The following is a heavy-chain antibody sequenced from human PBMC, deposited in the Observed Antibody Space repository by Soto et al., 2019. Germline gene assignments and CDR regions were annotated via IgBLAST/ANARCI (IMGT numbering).Heavy chain of an antibody. D-gene: IGHD3-16*01. J-gene: IGHJ3*02. CDR2: INPYNANT. CDR3: ARDRVAGIWGDAFDI. CDR1: SYTFTNHG. V-gene: IGHV1-18*04. Sequence: AXSVEVSLKTSSYTFTNHGINWVRQAPGQGLEWMGWINPYNANTNYAQKLQGRVTMTTDTSTSTAYMDLRSLTSDGTAVYYCARDRVAGIWGDAFDIWGQGTMVTVSS.